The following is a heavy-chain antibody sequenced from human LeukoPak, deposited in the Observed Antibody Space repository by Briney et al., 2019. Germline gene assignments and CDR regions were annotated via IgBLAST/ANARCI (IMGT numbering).Heavy chain of an antibody. CDR2: INHSGST. CDR1: GGSFSGYY. J-gene: IGHJ4*02. D-gene: IGHD2-2*01. Sequence: SETLSLTCAVYGGSFSGYYWSWIRQPPGKGLEWIGEINHSGSTNYNPSLKSRVTISVYTSKNQFSLKLSSVPAADTAVYYCARGRRLVYCSSTSCYVHFDYWGQGTLVTVSS. V-gene: IGHV4-34*01. CDR3: ARGRRLVYCSSTSCYVHFDY.